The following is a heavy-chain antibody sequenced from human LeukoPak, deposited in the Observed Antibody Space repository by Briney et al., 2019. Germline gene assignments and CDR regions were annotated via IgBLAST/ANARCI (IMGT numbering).Heavy chain of an antibody. V-gene: IGHV3-21*01. J-gene: IGHJ3*01. CDR3: VRVGSGATRADTLDL. CDR2: IGAAGSHI. CDR1: GFTFSAYS. D-gene: IGHD6-19*01. Sequence: GGSLRLSCAASGFTFSAYSTNWVRQAPGEGLEWVSSIGAAGSHIYYADSMKGRFTISRDNAKSSLFLQMNSLRAEDTGIYYCVRVGSGATRADTLDLWGQGTMVTVSS.